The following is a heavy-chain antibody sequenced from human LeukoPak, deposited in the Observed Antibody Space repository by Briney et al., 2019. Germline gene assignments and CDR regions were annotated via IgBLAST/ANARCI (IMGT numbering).Heavy chain of an antibody. J-gene: IGHJ4*02. CDR2: IKQDGSEK. D-gene: IGHD3-10*01. V-gene: IGHV3-7*01. Sequence: GGSLRLSCVASGFTFSSYWMSWVRQAPGKGLEWVAHIKQDGSEKYYVDSVKGRFTISRDNSKNTLYLEMNSLRAEDTAVYYCAKDIGSYYDYWGQGILVTVSS. CDR1: GFTFSSYW. CDR3: AKDIGSYYDY.